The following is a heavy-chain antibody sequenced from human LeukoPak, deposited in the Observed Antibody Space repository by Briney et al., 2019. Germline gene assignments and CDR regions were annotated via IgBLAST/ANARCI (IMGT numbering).Heavy chain of an antibody. CDR2: IYYSGST. CDR1: GGSISSYY. J-gene: IGHJ4*02. D-gene: IGHD4-11*01. Sequence: SETLSLTCTVSGGSISSYYWSWIRQPPGKGLEWIGYIYYSGSTNYNPSPKSRVTISVDTSKNQFSLKLSSVTAADTAVYYCARDRRDSNYVFDYRGQGTLVTVSS. CDR3: ARDRRDSNYVFDY. V-gene: IGHV4-59*01.